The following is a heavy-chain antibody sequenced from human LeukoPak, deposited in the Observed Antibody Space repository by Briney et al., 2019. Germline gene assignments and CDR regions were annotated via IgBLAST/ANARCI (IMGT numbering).Heavy chain of an antibody. Sequence: GGSLRLSCAASGFDFRSYGMHWVRQAPGKGLEWVAFIRNDGSNKYYADSVKGRFTLSRDNSKNTLYLQMTSLRSEDTAVYYCARDAGDSGGYYFDSWGQGTLVTVSS. D-gene: IGHD2-21*02. CDR2: IRNDGSNK. CDR1: GFDFRSYG. J-gene: IGHJ4*02. V-gene: IGHV3-30*02. CDR3: ARDAGDSGGYYFDS.